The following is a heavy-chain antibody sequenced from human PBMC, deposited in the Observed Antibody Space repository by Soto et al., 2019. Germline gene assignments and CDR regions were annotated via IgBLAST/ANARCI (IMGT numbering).Heavy chain of an antibody. J-gene: IGHJ4*02. D-gene: IGHD2-15*01. V-gene: IGHV3-48*01. CDR1: GFTFSSYS. Sequence: EVQLVESGGGLVQPGGSLRLSCAASGFTFSSYSMNWARQAPGKGLEWISYISSSSRTIYYPDSVKGRFTISRDNAKNSLYLQMNIRRAEDTAVYYCARDKGRSPLDYWGQGTLVTVSS. CDR2: ISSSSRTI. CDR3: ARDKGRSPLDY.